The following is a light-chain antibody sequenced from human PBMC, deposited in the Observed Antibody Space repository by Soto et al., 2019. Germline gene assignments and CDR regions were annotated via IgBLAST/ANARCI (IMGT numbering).Light chain of an antibody. CDR2: ELS. V-gene: IGLV2-14*01. J-gene: IGLJ2*01. Sequence: QSALTPPASVSGSPGQAITISCTVTSIDVGGYNYVSWYQQHPGKAPTPMIYELSNRPSGVSNRFSGSKSGNTASLTISGLQAEDEADAYRSSYTSSSTHVVFGGGTKLTVL. CDR1: SIDVGGYNY. CDR3: SSYTSSSTHVV.